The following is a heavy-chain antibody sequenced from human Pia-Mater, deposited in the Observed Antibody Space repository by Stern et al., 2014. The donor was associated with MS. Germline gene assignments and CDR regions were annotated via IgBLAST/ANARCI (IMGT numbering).Heavy chain of an antibody. D-gene: IGHD2-21*01. CDR2: IYPGDSAI. J-gene: IGHJ4*02. V-gene: IGHV5-51*03. CDR3: ARWSVACDY. CDR1: GYNFINYW. Sequence: EVQLVESGAEMKKPGESLKISCKTSGYNFINYWIAWVRQVPGKGLEWIGMIYPGDSAIRHSPSFQGQVTIAVDKSNTTAYLQWNSLKVSDSAVYYCARWSVACDYWGQGALITVSS.